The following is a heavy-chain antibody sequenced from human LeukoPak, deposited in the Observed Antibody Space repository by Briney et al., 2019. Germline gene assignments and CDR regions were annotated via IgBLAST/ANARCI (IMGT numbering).Heavy chain of an antibody. Sequence: SVKVSCKASGGTFSNYAISWVRQAPGQGLEWMGRIIPILGIANYAQKFQGRVTITADKSTSTAYMELSSLRSEDTAVYYCARVQDYDSSGDYWGQGTLVTVSS. D-gene: IGHD3-22*01. CDR2: IIPILGIA. J-gene: IGHJ4*02. V-gene: IGHV1-69*04. CDR3: ARVQDYDSSGDY. CDR1: GGTFSNYA.